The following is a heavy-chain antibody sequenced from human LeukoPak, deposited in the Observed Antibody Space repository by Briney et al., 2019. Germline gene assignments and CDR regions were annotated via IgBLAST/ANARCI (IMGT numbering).Heavy chain of an antibody. CDR1: GFTFSSYE. D-gene: IGHD3-3*01. V-gene: IGHV3-48*03. Sequence: GGSLRLSCAASGFTFSSYEMNWVRQAPGKGLEWVSYISSSGSTIYYADSVKGRFTISRDNAKNSLYLQMNGLRAEDTAVYYCARGQTYYDFWSGYSPTLDVWGQGTTVTVSS. CDR3: ARGQTYYDFWSGYSPTLDV. CDR2: ISSSGSTI. J-gene: IGHJ6*02.